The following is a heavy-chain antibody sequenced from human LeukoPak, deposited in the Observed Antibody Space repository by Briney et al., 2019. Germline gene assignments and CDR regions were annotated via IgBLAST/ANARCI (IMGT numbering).Heavy chain of an antibody. Sequence: PSETLSLTCAVSGGSISSGFWWSWVRQPPGKGLEWIGEIFHSGSTNYNPSLKSRVTISVDKSKNQFSLKPSSVTAADTAVYYCGRNGAYSLDYWGQGTLVTVSS. J-gene: IGHJ4*02. CDR1: GGSISSGFW. V-gene: IGHV4-4*02. CDR3: GRNGAYSLDY. D-gene: IGHD6-13*01. CDR2: IFHSGST.